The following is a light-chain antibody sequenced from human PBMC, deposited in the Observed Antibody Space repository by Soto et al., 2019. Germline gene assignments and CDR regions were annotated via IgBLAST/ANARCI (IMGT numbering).Light chain of an antibody. CDR3: QQRSNSPRT. CDR2: DSS. J-gene: IGKJ1*01. V-gene: IGKV3-11*01. Sequence: EIVLTQSPATLSLSPGERDTLSCRASQSVSSYLAWYHQKPGQDPRLLIYDSSNRAAGIPARFSGSGSGTDFTLTISSLEPEDFAVYYCQQRSNSPRTFGQGTKVEIK. CDR1: QSVSSY.